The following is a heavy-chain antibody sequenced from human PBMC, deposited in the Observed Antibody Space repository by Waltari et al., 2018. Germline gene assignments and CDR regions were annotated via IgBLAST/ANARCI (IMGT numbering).Heavy chain of an antibody. CDR3: ASPLPAYYYYYGMDV. J-gene: IGHJ6*02. V-gene: IGHV1-69*13. Sequence: QVQLVQSGAEVKKPGSSVKVSCKASGGTFSSYAISWVRQAPGQGLEWMGRIIPIFGTANYAQKFQGRVTITADESTSTAYMELSSLRSEYTAVYYCASPLPAYYYYYGMDVWGQGTTVTVSS. CDR1: GGTFSSYA. CDR2: IIPIFGTA.